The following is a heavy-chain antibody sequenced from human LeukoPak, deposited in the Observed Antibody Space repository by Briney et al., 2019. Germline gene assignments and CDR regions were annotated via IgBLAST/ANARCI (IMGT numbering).Heavy chain of an antibody. CDR2: INHSGST. CDR1: GGSFSGYY. Sequence: SETLSLTCAVYGGSFSGYYWSWIRQPPGKGLEWIGEINHSGSTNYNPSLKSRVTISVDTSKNQFSLKLSSVTAADTAVYYCARVIAAAGYWGQGTLVTVSS. J-gene: IGHJ4*02. V-gene: IGHV4-34*01. CDR3: ARVIAAAGY. D-gene: IGHD6-13*01.